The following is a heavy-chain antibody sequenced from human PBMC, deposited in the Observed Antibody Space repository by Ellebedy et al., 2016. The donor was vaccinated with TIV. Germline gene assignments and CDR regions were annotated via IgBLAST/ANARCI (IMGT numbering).Heavy chain of an antibody. CDR2: ISYDGRNE. D-gene: IGHD6-19*01. CDR3: ARGGSAWHGFDY. V-gene: IGHV3-30*04. Sequence: GESLKISXEASGFTFSSYALHWVRQAPGKGLEWVALISYDGRNEEYADSVKGRFTISRDNAKNSVYLQMNSLRDEDTAVYYCARGGSAWHGFDYWGQGTLVTVSS. CDR1: GFTFSSYA. J-gene: IGHJ4*02.